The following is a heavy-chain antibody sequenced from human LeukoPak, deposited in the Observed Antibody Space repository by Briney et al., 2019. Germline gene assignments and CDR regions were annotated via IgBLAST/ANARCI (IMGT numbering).Heavy chain of an antibody. D-gene: IGHD4-17*01. CDR2: ISAYNGNT. J-gene: IGHJ3*02. V-gene: IGHV1-18*01. CDR1: GYTFTSYG. Sequence: GASVKVSCKASGYTFTSYGISGVRQAPGQGLEWMVWISAYNGNTNYAQKLQGRVTMTTDTSTSTAYMELRSLRSDDTAVYYCARDSDDYGDPLDIWGQGTMVTVSS. CDR3: ARDSDDYGDPLDI.